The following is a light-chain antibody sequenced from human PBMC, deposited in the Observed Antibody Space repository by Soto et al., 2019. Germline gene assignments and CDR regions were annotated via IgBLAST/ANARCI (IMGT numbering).Light chain of an antibody. CDR2: DAS. Sequence: DIQMTLYPSSLSASVGDRVTITCQASQDISNYLNWYQQKPGKAPKLLIYDASNLETGVPSRFSGSGSGTDFTFTISSLQPEDIATYYCQQYDNLPLTFGGGTKVDIK. V-gene: IGKV1-33*01. CDR3: QQYDNLPLT. CDR1: QDISNY. J-gene: IGKJ4*01.